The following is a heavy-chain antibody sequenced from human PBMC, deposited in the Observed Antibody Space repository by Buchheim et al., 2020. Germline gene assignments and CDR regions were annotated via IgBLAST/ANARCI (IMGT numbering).Heavy chain of an antibody. Sequence: QVQLVESGGGVVQPGRSLRLSCAASGFTFSSYAMHWVRQAPGKGLEWVAVISYDGSNKYYADSVKGRFTISRDNSKNTLYLQMNSLRAEDTAVYYCARDRDIMITFGGVSMDVWGQGTT. CDR1: GFTFSSYA. D-gene: IGHD3-16*01. CDR3: ARDRDIMITFGGVSMDV. CDR2: ISYDGSNK. J-gene: IGHJ6*02. V-gene: IGHV3-30-3*01.